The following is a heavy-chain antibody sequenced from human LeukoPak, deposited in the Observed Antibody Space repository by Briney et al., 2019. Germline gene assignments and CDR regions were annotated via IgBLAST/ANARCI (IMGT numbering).Heavy chain of an antibody. Sequence: GGSLRLSCAASGFTFSTYAMSWVRQAPGKGLEWVSAISSSGASTYYADSVKGRFTISRDNSKNTLYLQMNSLRAEDTAVYYCARDRVSLGNAFDIWGQGTMVTVSS. CDR1: GFTFSTYA. V-gene: IGHV3-23*01. CDR3: ARDRVSLGNAFDI. J-gene: IGHJ3*02. D-gene: IGHD1-26*01. CDR2: ISSSGAST.